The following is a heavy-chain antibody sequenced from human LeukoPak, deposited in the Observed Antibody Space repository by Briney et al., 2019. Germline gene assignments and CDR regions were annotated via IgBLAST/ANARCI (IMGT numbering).Heavy chain of an antibody. CDR2: ISGSGAST. D-gene: IGHD4-17*01. V-gene: IGHV3-23*01. CDR1: GFTFSIYA. J-gene: IGHJ3*02. Sequence: PGGSLRLSCVASGFTFSIYAMSWVRQAPGKGLEWVSAISGSGASTNYADSVKDRFTISRDNSKNTLYLQMHSLRAEDTAVFYCAKVYRAHGDYHSFDIWGQGTMVTVPS. CDR3: AKVYRAHGDYHSFDI.